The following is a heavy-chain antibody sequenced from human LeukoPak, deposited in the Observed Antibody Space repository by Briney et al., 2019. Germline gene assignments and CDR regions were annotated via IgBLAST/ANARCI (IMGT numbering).Heavy chain of an antibody. J-gene: IGHJ4*02. CDR1: GYTFTDYY. CDR3: ARDGGLDS. D-gene: IGHD3-16*01. V-gene: IGHV1-2*02. CDR2: INPDSGGT. Sequence: HRASVSVSCKASGYTFTDYYLHWVRQAPGQGLEWMGWINPDSGGTNYARKFQGRVTMTRDTSISTAYMDLSRLRSDDTAIYYCARDGGLDSWGQGTLVTVSS.